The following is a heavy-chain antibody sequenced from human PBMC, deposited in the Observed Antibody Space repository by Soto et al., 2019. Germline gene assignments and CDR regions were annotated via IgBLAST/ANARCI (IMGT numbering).Heavy chain of an antibody. J-gene: IGHJ6*03. D-gene: IGHD1-1*01. CDR3: ARRGQSTYYYYYYMDV. Sequence: SETLSLTCAVYGGSFSGYYWSWIRQPPGKGLEWIGEINHSGSTNYNPSLKSRVTISVDTSKYQFSLKLSSVTAADTAVYYCARRGQSTYYYYYYMDVWGKGTTVTVSS. V-gene: IGHV4-34*01. CDR2: INHSGST. CDR1: GGSFSGYY.